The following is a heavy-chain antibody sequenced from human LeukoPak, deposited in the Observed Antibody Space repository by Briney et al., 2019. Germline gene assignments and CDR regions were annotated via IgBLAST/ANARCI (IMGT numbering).Heavy chain of an antibody. V-gene: IGHV1-18*01. CDR3: ARELDDISGYYYSGY. D-gene: IGHD3-22*01. Sequence: ASVKVSCKGSGYTFISCGISSVRQAPGRGLEGMGWISAYNGNTNYAQKFQGIVTMTTDTYTNTAYMELRSLRSDDTAVYYCARELDDISGYYYSGYWGQGTLVTVSS. CDR1: GYTFISCG. J-gene: IGHJ4*02. CDR2: ISAYNGNT.